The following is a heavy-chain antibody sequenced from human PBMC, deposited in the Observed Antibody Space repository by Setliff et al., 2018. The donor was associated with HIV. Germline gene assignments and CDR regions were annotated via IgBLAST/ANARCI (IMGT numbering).Heavy chain of an antibody. CDR3: VRAASRPLTGNRRDYYSYMDV. J-gene: IGHJ6*03. CDR1: GDSISSGGHY. Sequence: ASETLSLTCVVSGDSISSGGHYWGWIRHHPGKGLEWIGYIYHRGTTYKNPSLRSRITISIDTSQNQFSLSLTSVAAADSAVYYCVRAASRPLTGNRRDYYSYMDVWGKGTKVTVSS. CDR2: IYHRGTT. V-gene: IGHV4-31*02. D-gene: IGHD1-20*01.